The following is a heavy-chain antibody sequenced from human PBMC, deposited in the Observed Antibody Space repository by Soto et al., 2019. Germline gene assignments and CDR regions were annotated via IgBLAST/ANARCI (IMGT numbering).Heavy chain of an antibody. D-gene: IGHD4-17*01. J-gene: IGHJ4*02. CDR3: ARVYGDYLDY. CDR2: IYYSGST. V-gene: IGHV4-59*01. CDR1: GGSFSDYV. Sequence: SETLSLTCTVSGGSFSDYVWSWIRQPPGKGLEWIGYIYYSGSTNYNPSLKSRVTISVDTSKNQFSLKLSSVTAADTAVYYCARVYGDYLDYWGQGTLVTVSS.